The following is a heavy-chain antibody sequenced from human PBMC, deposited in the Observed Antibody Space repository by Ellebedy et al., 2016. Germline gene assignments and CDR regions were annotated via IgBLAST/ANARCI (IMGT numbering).Heavy chain of an antibody. CDR1: GFTFRTHG. CDR2: LSYDGRIE. CDR3: ARVQAPLHETYLYYYLDV. J-gene: IGHJ6*03. D-gene: IGHD1-1*01. V-gene: IGHV3-30*04. Sequence: GGSLRLSXAASGFTFRTHGLNWVRQAPGKGLEWVASLSYDGRIENYADSVQGRFTISRDNSKNKMYLQMHSLRREDTAVYYCARVQAPLHETYLYYYLDVWGKGTTVTVSS.